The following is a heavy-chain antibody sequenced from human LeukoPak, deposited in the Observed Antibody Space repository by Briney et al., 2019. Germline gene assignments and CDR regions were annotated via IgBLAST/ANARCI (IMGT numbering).Heavy chain of an antibody. CDR3: AASLWFGIYPDY. CDR1: GGSFSGYY. J-gene: IGHJ4*02. Sequence: SETLSLTCAVYGGSFSGYYWSWIRQPPGKGLEWIGEINHSGSTNYNPSLKSRVTISVDTSKNHLSLSLNSVTAADTAVYYCAASLWFGIYPDYWGQGSLVTVSS. CDR2: INHSGST. V-gene: IGHV4-34*01. D-gene: IGHD3-10*01.